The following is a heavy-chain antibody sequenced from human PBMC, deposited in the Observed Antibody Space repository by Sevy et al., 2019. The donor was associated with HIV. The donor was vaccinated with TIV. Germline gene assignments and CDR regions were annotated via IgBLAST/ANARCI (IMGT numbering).Heavy chain of an antibody. D-gene: IGHD2-2*01. Sequence: GGSLRLSCAASGFTVSSNYMTWVRQAPGKGLECVSVIYSGGNTYYADSVKGRFTISRDNSKNTMYLKMKGLRVEDSAVYYCARDRRGYCSSTRCYHYGMDVWGQGTTVTVSS. CDR1: GFTVSSNY. V-gene: IGHV3-53*01. CDR2: IYSGGNT. J-gene: IGHJ6*02. CDR3: ARDRRGYCSSTRCYHYGMDV.